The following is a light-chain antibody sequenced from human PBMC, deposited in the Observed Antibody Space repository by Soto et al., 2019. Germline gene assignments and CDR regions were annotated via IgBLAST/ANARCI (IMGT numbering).Light chain of an antibody. Sequence: DIQMTQSPSTLSASVGDRVTITCRASQSISNWLAWYQQKPGKAPKLLIYDASSLESEVPSRFSGSGSETEFTLTISSLQPDDFATYYCQQYNSYWTFGQGTKVDIK. J-gene: IGKJ1*01. V-gene: IGKV1-5*01. CDR2: DAS. CDR1: QSISNW. CDR3: QQYNSYWT.